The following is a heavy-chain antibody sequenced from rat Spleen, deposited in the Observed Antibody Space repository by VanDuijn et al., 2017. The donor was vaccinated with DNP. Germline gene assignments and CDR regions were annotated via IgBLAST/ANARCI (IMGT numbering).Heavy chain of an antibody. CDR1: GFTFSNYW. D-gene: IGHD1-2*01. V-gene: IGHV5-31*01. CDR3: AARYSSSWFAY. CDR2: ITSSGGSI. Sequence: EVQLVESGGGLVQPGRSLKLSCAASGFTFSNYWMNWIRQVPGRGLEWVASITSSGGSIYYPDSVKGRFTISRDDAKNTLYLQMNSLRSEDTATYYCAARYSSSWFAYWGQGTLVTVSS. J-gene: IGHJ3*01.